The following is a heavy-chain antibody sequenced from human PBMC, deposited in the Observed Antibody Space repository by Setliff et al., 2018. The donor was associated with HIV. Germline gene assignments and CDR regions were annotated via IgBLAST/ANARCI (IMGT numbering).Heavy chain of an antibody. CDR3: ARGTAYYNLWSVDSQDDYYYMDG. Sequence: PSETLSLTCTVSGGSISSSTYYWGWIRQPPGKGLEWIGSIYYSGNTYNNPSLKSRVPISVDTSKNQFTLKLSSVTAADTAMYDCARGTAYYNLWSVDSQDDYYYMDGWGKGTTFTVSS. V-gene: IGHV4-39*06. J-gene: IGHJ6*03. D-gene: IGHD3-3*01. CDR2: IYYSGNT. CDR1: GGSISSSTYY.